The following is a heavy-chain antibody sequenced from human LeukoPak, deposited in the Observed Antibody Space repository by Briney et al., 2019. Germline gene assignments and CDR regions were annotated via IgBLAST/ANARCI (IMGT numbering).Heavy chain of an antibody. J-gene: IGHJ6*03. CDR2: INHSGST. V-gene: IGHV4-34*03. Sequence: SETLSLTCAVYGGSFSGYYWSWIRQPPGKGLEWIGEINHSGSTNYNPSLKSRVTISVDTSKNQFSLKLSSVTAADTAVYYCYGSGSKPYYYYYYMDVWGKGTTVTVSS. D-gene: IGHD3-10*01. CDR3: YGSGSKPYYYYYYMDV. CDR1: GGSFSGYY.